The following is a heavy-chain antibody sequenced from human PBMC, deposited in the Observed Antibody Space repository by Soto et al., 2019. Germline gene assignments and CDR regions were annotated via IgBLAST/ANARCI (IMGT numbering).Heavy chain of an antibody. J-gene: IGHJ5*02. Sequence: WKNKPPGKGLEWIGSIYYIGSTFYNPSLKSRVTMTKDTSTSTVYMELNSLTSEDTAVYYCARDQSWHGLVWWFDPWGQGTLVTVSS. CDR2: IYYIGST. V-gene: IGHV4-39*07. CDR3: ARDQSWHGLVWWFDP. D-gene: IGHD3-16*01.